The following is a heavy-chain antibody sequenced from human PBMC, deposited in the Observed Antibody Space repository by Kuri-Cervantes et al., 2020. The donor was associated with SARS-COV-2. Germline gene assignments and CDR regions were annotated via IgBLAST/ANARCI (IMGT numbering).Heavy chain of an antibody. Sequence: GGSLRLSCTASGFTFSSHCMSWVRQAPGKGLEWVANIKEDGSEKHYVDSVKGRFTISRDNAKNSLYLQMSSLRAEDTAVFYCVREVTFHYYYYYTDVWGKGTTVTVSS. CDR3: VREVTFHYYYYYTDV. V-gene: IGHV3-7*01. CDR1: GFTFSSHC. J-gene: IGHJ6*03. CDR2: IKEDGSEK. D-gene: IGHD4-23*01.